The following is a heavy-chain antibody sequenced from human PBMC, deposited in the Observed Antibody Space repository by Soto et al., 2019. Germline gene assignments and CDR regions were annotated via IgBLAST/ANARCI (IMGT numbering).Heavy chain of an antibody. V-gene: IGHV3-15*07. CDR3: TTGAVEGL. CDR1: GFSVSNAW. Sequence: EVQLVDSGGGLVKPGGSLRLSCEASGFSVSNAWMNWVRQAPGKGLEWVGRIKTRDEGETTNYAAPVKGRFTISRYDSRNPLYLQVQSLKTAITAVYSVTTGAVEGLWRQRTTVTVSS. J-gene: IGHJ6*02. D-gene: IGHD2-15*01. CDR2: IKTRDEGETT.